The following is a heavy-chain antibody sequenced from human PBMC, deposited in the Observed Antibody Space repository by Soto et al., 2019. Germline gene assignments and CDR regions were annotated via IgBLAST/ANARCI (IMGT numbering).Heavy chain of an antibody. J-gene: IGHJ4*02. CDR2: ISAYNGNT. V-gene: IGHV1-18*01. D-gene: IGHD3-10*01. Sequence: GASVKVSCKASGYRFASYAVSWVRQAPGQGLEWMGWISAYNGNTNYAQKLQGRVTMTTDTSTSTAYMELRSLRSDDTAVYYCARNPWTWFGELCLDYWGQGTLVTVSS. CDR3: ARNPWTWFGELCLDY. CDR1: GYRFASYA.